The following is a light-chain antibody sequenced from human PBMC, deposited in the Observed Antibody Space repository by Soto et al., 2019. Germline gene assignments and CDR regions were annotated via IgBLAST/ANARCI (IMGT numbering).Light chain of an antibody. CDR2: DVS. V-gene: IGLV2-14*01. CDR1: SSDVGGYNY. J-gene: IGLJ1*01. Sequence: QSALTQPASVSGSPGQSITISCTGTSSDVGGYNYVSWYQQHPGKAPKLMIYDVSNRPSGVSNRFSGSKSGNKASLTISGLQAEDEADYYCSSYTSSRTRVFGTRTKLTVL. CDR3: SSYTSSRTRV.